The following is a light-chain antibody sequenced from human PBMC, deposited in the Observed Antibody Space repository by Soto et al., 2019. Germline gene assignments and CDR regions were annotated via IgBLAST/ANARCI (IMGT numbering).Light chain of an antibody. V-gene: IGLV2-14*01. CDR3: SSFTSSRAYV. CDR1: SSDIGTYNY. Sequence: QSVLTKPASVYGSPGQSITISCTGTSSDIGTYNYVSWYQQHPGKAPKLMIYEVSNRPSGVSNRFSGSKSGNTASLTISGLQAEDEADYYCSSFTSSRAYVFGTGT. J-gene: IGLJ1*01. CDR2: EVS.